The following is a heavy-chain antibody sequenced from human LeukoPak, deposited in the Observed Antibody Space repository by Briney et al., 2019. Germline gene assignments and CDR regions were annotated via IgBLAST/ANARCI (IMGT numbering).Heavy chain of an antibody. CDR3: TTYEEPPFDD. CDR2: IRRKNDGGTT. CDR1: GFTFSDSA. J-gene: IGHJ4*02. D-gene: IGHD1-14*01. Sequence: GGSLRLSCTGSGFTFSDSALNWFRQAPGKGLERVGFIRRKNDGGTTKYAASVKGRLTISREDSTSIAYLQLNNLKTEDKTVDFCTTYEEPPFDDWGQGTLVTVSS. V-gene: IGHV3-49*03.